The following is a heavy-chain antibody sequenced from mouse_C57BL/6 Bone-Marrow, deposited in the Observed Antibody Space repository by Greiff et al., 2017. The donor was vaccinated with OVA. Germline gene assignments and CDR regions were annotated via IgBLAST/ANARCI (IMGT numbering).Heavy chain of an antibody. J-gene: IGHJ2*01. D-gene: IGHD1-1*01. V-gene: IGHV1-22*01. Sequence: LQQSGPELVKPGASVKMSCKASGYTFTDYNMHWVKQSHGKSLEWIGYINPNNGGTSYNQKFKGKATLTVNKSSSTAYMELRSLTSEDSAVYYCARTTVVATNFDYWGQGTTLTVSS. CDR3: ARTTVVATNFDY. CDR1: GYTFTDYN. CDR2: INPNNGGT.